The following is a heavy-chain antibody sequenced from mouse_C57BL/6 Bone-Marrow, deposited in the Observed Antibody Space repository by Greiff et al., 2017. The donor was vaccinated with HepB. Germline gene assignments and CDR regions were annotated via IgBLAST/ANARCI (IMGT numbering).Heavy chain of an antibody. V-gene: IGHV5-4*01. Sequence: VQLQQSGGGLVNPGGSLKLSCAASGFTFSSYAMSWVRQTPEKRLEWVATISDGGSYTYYPDNVKGRFTISRDNAKNNLYLQMSHLKSEDTAMYYCAREDYSNLAWFAYWGQGTLVTVSA. D-gene: IGHD2-5*01. CDR1: GFTFSSYA. CDR2: ISDGGSYT. CDR3: AREDYSNLAWFAY. J-gene: IGHJ3*01.